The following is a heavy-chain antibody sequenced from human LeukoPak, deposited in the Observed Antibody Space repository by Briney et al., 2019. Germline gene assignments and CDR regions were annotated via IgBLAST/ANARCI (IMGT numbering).Heavy chain of an antibody. J-gene: IGHJ4*02. V-gene: IGHV3-74*01. CDR1: GFTFSTYW. D-gene: IGHD3-22*01. Sequence: GGSLRLSCAASGFTFSTYWMHWVRQAPGKGLVWVSRTNSDGSSTVYADSVKGRFTISRDNAKNALYLQMNSLRAEDTAVYYCARDLFYDSSGYYAFDSWGQGTLVTVSS. CDR2: TNSDGSST. CDR3: ARDLFYDSSGYYAFDS.